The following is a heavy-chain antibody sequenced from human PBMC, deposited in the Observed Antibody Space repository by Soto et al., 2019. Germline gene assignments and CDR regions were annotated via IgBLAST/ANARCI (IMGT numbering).Heavy chain of an antibody. CDR2: IYYSGST. CDR1: GGSISSGGYY. J-gene: IGHJ5*02. D-gene: IGHD3-22*01. V-gene: IGHV4-31*03. Sequence: QVQLQESGPGLVKPSQTLSLTCTVSGGSISSGGYYWSWIRQHPGKGLEWIGYIYYSGSTYYNPSLKSRVTISVDTSKTQSSLKLRSVTAADTAVYYCAISGGYADRFDPWGQGTLVTVSS. CDR3: AISGGYADRFDP.